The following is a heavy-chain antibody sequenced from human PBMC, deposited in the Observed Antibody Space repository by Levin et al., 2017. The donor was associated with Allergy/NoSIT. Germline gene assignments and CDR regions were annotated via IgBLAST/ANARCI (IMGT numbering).Heavy chain of an antibody. Sequence: PSQTLSLTCAVYGGSFSGSYWSWIRQPPGKGLEWIGEINHSGSTNYNPSLKSRVTISVDTSKNQFSLKLSSVTAADTAVYYCARLSGPDFWSGYYTLFDYWGQGTLVTVSS. J-gene: IGHJ4*02. V-gene: IGHV4-34*01. D-gene: IGHD3-3*01. CDR3: ARLSGPDFWSGYYTLFDY. CDR1: GGSFSGSY. CDR2: INHSGST.